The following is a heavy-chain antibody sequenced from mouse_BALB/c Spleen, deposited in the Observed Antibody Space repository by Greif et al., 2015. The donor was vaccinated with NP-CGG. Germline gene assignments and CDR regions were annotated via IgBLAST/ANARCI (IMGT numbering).Heavy chain of an antibody. CDR2: INPSSGYT. D-gene: IGHD4-1*01. CDR3: ARLANWDLAWFAY. V-gene: IGHV1-4*01. CDR1: GYTFTSYT. J-gene: IGHJ3*01. Sequence: VQGVESGAELARPGASVKMSCKASGYTFTSYTMHWVKQRPGQGLEWIGYINPSSGYTNYNQKFKDKATLTADKSSSTAYMQLSSLTSEDSAVDYCARLANWDLAWFAYWGQGTLVTVSA.